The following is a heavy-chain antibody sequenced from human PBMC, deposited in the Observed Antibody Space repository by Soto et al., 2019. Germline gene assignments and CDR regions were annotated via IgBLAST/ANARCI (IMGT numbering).Heavy chain of an antibody. V-gene: IGHV3-23*01. J-gene: IGHJ5*02. CDR1: GLSFSNYV. Sequence: XGSLRLSCPASGLSFSNYVMTWVRQAPGKGLEWVSGISVSGGSTYFADSVEGRFTISRDNSNNTLYLQMNSLRAEDTAIYYCAKATQIRSLSRDWFDTWGQGTLVTVFS. D-gene: IGHD6-13*01. CDR3: AKATQIRSLSRDWFDT. CDR2: ISVSGGST.